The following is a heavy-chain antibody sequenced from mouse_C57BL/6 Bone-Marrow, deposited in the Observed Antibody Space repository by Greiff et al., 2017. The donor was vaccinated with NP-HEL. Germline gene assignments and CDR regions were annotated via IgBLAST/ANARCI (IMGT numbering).Heavy chain of an antibody. J-gene: IGHJ1*03. D-gene: IGHD2-1*01. V-gene: IGHV5-16*01. Sequence: DVQLVESEGGLVQPGSSMKLSCPASGFTFSAYSMAWVRQVPEKGLEWVSNINYDGSSTYYMDSLKSRFFISRDNAKNILYLQMSSLKSEDTATYYGARDRGNGNYWYFDVWGTGTTVTVSS. CDR2: INYDGSST. CDR3: ARDRGNGNYWYFDV. CDR1: GFTFSAYS.